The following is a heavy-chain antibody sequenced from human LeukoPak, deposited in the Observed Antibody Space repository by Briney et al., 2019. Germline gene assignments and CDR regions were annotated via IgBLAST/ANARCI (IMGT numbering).Heavy chain of an antibody. CDR2: IQYDGRNE. J-gene: IGHJ6*03. CDR3: AKDRCSNGVGCYYYYMDV. V-gene: IGHV3-30*02. D-gene: IGHD2-8*01. Sequence: GGSLRLSCAASGFTFSSYGMHWVRQAPGKGLEWVAYIQYDGRNEQYADSVKGRFSISRDSSKNILYLQMNSLRAEDTAVYYCAKDRCSNGVGCYYYYMDVWGKGTTVTISS. CDR1: GFTFSSYG.